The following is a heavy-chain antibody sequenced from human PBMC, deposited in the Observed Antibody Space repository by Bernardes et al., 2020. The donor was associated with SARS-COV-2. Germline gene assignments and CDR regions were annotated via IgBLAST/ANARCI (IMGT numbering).Heavy chain of an antibody. CDR3: AHRPSGNYDFWSGPFDY. CDR2: IYWDDDK. CDR1: GFSLSTSGVG. Sequence: SGPTLVKPTQTLTLTCTFSGFSLSTSGVGVGWIRQPPGKALEWLALIYWDDDKRYSPSLKSRLTITKDTSKNQVVLTMTNMDPVDTATYYCAHRPSGNYDFWSGPFDYWGQGTLVTVSS. D-gene: IGHD3-3*01. J-gene: IGHJ4*02. V-gene: IGHV2-5*02.